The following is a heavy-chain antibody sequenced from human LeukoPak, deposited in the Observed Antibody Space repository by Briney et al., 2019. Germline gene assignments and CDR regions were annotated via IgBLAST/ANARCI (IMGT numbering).Heavy chain of an antibody. CDR2: ISGSGGST. CDR3: AKVLFVTQNYFDY. J-gene: IGHJ4*02. CDR1: GFTFCSYD. D-gene: IGHD2/OR15-2a*01. V-gene: IGHV3-23*01. Sequence: GGSLRLSCAASGFTFCSYDMSWVRQAPGKGLEWVSAISGSGGSTYYADSVKGRFTISRDNSKNTLYLQMNSLRAEDTAVYYCAKVLFVTQNYFDYWGQGTLVTVSS.